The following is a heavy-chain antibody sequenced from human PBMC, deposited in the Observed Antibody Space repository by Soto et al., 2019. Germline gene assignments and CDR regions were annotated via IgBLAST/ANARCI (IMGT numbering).Heavy chain of an antibody. CDR2: VSGNNGAS. V-gene: IGHV1-18*04. D-gene: IGHD2-2*01. J-gene: IGHJ5*01. Sequence: ASVKVSCKASGYTSADFAISWVRQAPGQGLEWMGWVSGNNGASNPAPKVQGRITMTLDTSTGVSYMALRSLRSDDTAIYYCVRDQKYFRVNGNWFDSWGQGTLVTASS. CDR1: GYTSADFA. CDR3: VRDQKYFRVNGNWFDS.